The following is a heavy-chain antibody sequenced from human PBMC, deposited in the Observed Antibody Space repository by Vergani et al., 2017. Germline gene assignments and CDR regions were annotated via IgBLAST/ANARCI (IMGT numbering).Heavy chain of an antibody. Sequence: EVQLVESGGGLVKPGGSLRLSCAASGFTFSLYSMNCVRQAPGKGLEWVSSISSSPNYIFYADSVKGRFTISREKARNSLYLQMNRLRAEDTAVYYCASDGRPVNDILTGYAYWGQGTWVTVSA. V-gene: IGHV3-21*02. CDR3: ASDGRPVNDILTGYAY. CDR1: GFTFSLYS. D-gene: IGHD3-9*01. CDR2: ISSSPNYI. J-gene: IGHJ4*02.